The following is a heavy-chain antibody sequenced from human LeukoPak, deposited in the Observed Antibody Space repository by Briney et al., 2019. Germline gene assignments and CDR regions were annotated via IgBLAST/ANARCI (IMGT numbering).Heavy chain of an antibody. J-gene: IGHJ3*02. Sequence: GGSLRLSCAASGFTFSSYSMNWVRQAPGKGLDWVSSISSSGSYIYYADSVKGRFTISRDNAKNSPYLQMNSLRAEDTAVYYCARDYMVRGVMGAFDIWGQGTMVTVSS. CDR3: ARDYMVRGVMGAFDI. CDR1: GFTFSSYS. D-gene: IGHD3-10*01. V-gene: IGHV3-21*01. CDR2: ISSSGSYI.